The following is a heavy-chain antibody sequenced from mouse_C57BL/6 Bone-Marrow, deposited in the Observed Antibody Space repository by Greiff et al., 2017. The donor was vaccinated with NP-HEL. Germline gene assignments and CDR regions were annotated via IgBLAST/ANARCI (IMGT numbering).Heavy chain of an antibody. D-gene: IGHD2-5*01. CDR2: ISSGGSYT. Sequence: DVQLVESGGDLVKPGGSLKLSCAASGFTFSSYGMSWVRQTPDKRLEWVATISSGGSYTYYPDSVKGRFTISRDNAKNTLYLQMSSLKSEDTAMYYCARPYYYSNPWFAYWGQGTLVTVSA. CDR3: ARPYYYSNPWFAY. J-gene: IGHJ3*01. CDR1: GFTFSSYG. V-gene: IGHV5-6*01.